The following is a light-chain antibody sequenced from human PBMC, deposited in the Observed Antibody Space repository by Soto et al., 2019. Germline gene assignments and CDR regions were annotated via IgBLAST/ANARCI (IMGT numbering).Light chain of an antibody. V-gene: IGKV1-39*01. CDR3: QESYSTPLA. CDR1: QNINIF. CDR2: AAS. Sequence: DIQVPQSPSSLSASVGDRVTITCRTSQNINIFLNWYHQKPGRAPMVVISAASNLESGVPSRFSGRGSGTEFTLTISNLQPGDSALYFCQESYSTPLAFGGGTRVEIK. J-gene: IGKJ4*01.